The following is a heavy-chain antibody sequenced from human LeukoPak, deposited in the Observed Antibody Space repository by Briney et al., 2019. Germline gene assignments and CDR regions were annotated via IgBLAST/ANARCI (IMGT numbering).Heavy chain of an antibody. J-gene: IGHJ4*02. Sequence: PGGSLRLSCAASGFTFSRYWMSWVRQAPGKGLEWVANIKHDGSEKYYVDSVRGRFTISRDNAKNSLYLQMNSLRAEDTAVYYCARDSWGDDYKGGLGGQGTQVTVSA. CDR3: ARDSWGDDYKGGL. CDR1: GFTFSRYW. CDR2: IKHDGSEK. D-gene: IGHD5-24*01. V-gene: IGHV3-7*01.